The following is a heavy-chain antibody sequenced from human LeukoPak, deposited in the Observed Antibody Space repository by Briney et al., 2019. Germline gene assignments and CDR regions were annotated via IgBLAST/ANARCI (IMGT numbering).Heavy chain of an antibody. CDR2: IYPGDSDT. D-gene: IGHD3-22*01. CDR1: GYSFTSYW. V-gene: IGHV5-51*01. J-gene: IGHJ3*02. CDR3: ARHGSGYPKYGAFDI. Sequence: GESLKISCKGSGYSFTSYWIGWVRQMPGKGLEWMGIIYPGDSDTRYSPSFQGQVTISADKSIRTAYLQWSSLKASDTAMYYCARHGSGYPKYGAFDIWGQGTMVTVSS.